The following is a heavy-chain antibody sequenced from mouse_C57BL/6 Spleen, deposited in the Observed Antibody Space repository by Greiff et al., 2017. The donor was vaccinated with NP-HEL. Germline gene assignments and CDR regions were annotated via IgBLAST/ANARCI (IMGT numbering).Heavy chain of an antibody. CDR3: ARGRGLITTEPWFAD. CDR2: INPSNGGT. CDR1: GYTFTSYW. Sequence: QVQLQQPGTELVKPGASVKLSCKASGYTFTSYWMHWVKQRPGQGLEWIGNINPSNGGTNYNEKFKSKATLTVDKSSSTAYMQLSSLTSEDSAVYYCARGRGLITTEPWFADWGQGTLVTVSA. J-gene: IGHJ3*01. D-gene: IGHD1-1*01. V-gene: IGHV1-53*01.